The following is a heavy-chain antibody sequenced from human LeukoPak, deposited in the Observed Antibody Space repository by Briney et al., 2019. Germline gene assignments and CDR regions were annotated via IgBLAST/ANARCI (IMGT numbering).Heavy chain of an antibody. D-gene: IGHD3-3*01. V-gene: IGHV4-39*07. Sequence: SETLSLTCTVSGGSISSSSYYWGWIRQPPGKGLVWIGSIYYSGSTYYNPSLKSRVTISVDTSKNQFSLKLSSVTAADTAVYYCARARITIFGVVTGYWGQGTLVTVSS. CDR2: IYYSGST. CDR3: ARARITIFGVVTGY. CDR1: GGSISSSSYY. J-gene: IGHJ4*02.